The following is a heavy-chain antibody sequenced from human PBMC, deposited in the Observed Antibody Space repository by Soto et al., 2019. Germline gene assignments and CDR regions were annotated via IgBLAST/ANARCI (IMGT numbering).Heavy chain of an antibody. CDR3: ARGIDGHTWSLY. J-gene: IGHJ4*02. Sequence: PGESLTISCKGSGYSFANYWIGWVRQMPGKGLECMGFIYPGDSNTIYSPSFEGQVTISVDKSISTAFLQWSSLKASDTAIYYCARGIDGHTWSLYWGQGTLVTVSS. D-gene: IGHD2-2*02. V-gene: IGHV5-51*01. CDR2: IYPGDSNT. CDR1: GYSFANYW.